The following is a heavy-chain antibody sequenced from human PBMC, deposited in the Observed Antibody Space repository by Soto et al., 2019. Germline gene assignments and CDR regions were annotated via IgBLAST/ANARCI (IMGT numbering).Heavy chain of an antibody. V-gene: IGHV3-21*01. Sequence: GGSLRLSCAASGFTFSSYSMNWVRQAPGKGLEWVSSISSSSSYIYYADSVKGRFTISRDNAKNSLYLQMNSLRAEDTAVYYCVRDSSGSIEYFQRWGQGTLVTVSS. CDR2: ISSSSSYI. CDR3: VRDSSGSIEYFQR. D-gene: IGHD3-22*01. CDR1: GFTFSSYS. J-gene: IGHJ1*01.